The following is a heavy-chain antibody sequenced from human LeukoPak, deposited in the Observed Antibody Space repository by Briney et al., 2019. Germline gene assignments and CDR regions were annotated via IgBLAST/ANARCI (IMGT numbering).Heavy chain of an antibody. V-gene: IGHV4-39*07. D-gene: IGHD6-25*01. CDR3: ARATAAPSSYFFDH. CDR1: GGSIRSSNSF. CDR2: IYYNGDT. J-gene: IGHJ4*02. Sequence: SETLSLTCSVSGGSIRSSNSFWGWIRQPPGERLEWIATIYYNGDTYYNPSLQSRVTISVDTSTNQFSLKLNSVIAADTAVYYCARATAAPSSYFFDHWGQGTLVTVSS.